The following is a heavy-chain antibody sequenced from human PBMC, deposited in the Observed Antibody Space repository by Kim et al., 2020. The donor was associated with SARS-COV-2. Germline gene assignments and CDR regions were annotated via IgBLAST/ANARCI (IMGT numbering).Heavy chain of an antibody. J-gene: IGHJ4*02. CDR2: ISYDGSNK. CDR1: GFTFSSYG. Sequence: GGSLRLSCAASGFTFSSYGMHWVRQAPGKGLEWVAVISYDGSNKYYADSVKGRFTISRDNSKNTLYLQMNSLRAEDTAVYYCARDTRGSPYGYFDWFGGLDYWGQGTLVTVSS. CDR3: ARDTRGSPYGYFDWFGGLDY. V-gene: IGHV3-33*05. D-gene: IGHD3-9*01.